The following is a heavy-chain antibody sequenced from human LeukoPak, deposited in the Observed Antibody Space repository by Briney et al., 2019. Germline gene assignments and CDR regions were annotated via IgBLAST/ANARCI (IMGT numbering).Heavy chain of an antibody. V-gene: IGHV1-69*05. CDR3: ARAQRMYYDFWSGYEYKNWFDP. D-gene: IGHD3-3*01. J-gene: IGHJ5*02. CDR2: IIPIFGTA. Sequence: SVKVSGKASGGTFSSYAISWVRQAPGQGLEWMGGIIPIFGTANYAQKFQGRVTITTDESTSTAYMELSSLRSEDTAVYYCARAQRMYYDFWSGYEYKNWFDPWGQGTLVTVSS. CDR1: GGTFSSYA.